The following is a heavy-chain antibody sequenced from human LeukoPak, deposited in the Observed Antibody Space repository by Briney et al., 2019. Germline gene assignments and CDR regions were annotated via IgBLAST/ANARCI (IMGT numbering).Heavy chain of an antibody. D-gene: IGHD3-22*01. Sequence: PGRSLRLSCAASGFTFSTYSMNWVRQAPGKGLEWVSYISSSSSTIYYADSVKGRFTISRDNAKNSLYLQMNSLRAEDTAVYYCGRGHGGYYSDSSGPVDYWGQGTLVTVSS. J-gene: IGHJ4*02. V-gene: IGHV3-48*01. CDR3: GRGHGGYYSDSSGPVDY. CDR1: GFTFSTYS. CDR2: ISSSSSTI.